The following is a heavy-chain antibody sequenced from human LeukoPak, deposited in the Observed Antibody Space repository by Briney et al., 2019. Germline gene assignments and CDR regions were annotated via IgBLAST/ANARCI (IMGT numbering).Heavy chain of an antibody. CDR2: ISSSGITI. J-gene: IGHJ3*02. D-gene: IGHD5-18*01. Sequence: GGSLRLSCAASGFTFTSYAMTWVRQAPGKGLEWVSYISSSGITIHYADSVKGRLTISRDNAKNSLYLQMNSLRAEDTAVYYCASGIQLRLVPAFDIWGQGTMVTVSS. CDR1: GFTFTSYA. CDR3: ASGIQLRLVPAFDI. V-gene: IGHV3-48*03.